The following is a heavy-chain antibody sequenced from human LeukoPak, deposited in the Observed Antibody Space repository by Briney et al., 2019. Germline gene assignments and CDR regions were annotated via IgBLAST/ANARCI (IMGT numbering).Heavy chain of an antibody. J-gene: IGHJ5*02. V-gene: IGHV1-2*02. CDR1: GYTFTGYY. CDR2: INPNSGGT. Sequence: ASVKVSCKASGYTFTGYYMHWVRQAPGQGLEWMGWINPNSGGTNYAQKFQGRVTMTRDTSISTAYMELSRLSSDDTAVYYCARDGSGSTGYNWFDPWGQGTLVTVSS. D-gene: IGHD3-10*01. CDR3: ARDGSGSTGYNWFDP.